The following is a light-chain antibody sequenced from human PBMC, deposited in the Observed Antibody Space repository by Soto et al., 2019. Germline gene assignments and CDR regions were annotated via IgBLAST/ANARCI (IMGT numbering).Light chain of an antibody. CDR1: QSVSSSY. J-gene: IGKJ1*01. CDR3: QQFGSSSWT. CDR2: GAS. V-gene: IGKV3-20*01. Sequence: ESVLTQSPGTLSLSPGEKATLSCRASQSVSSSYLAWYQQKPGQAPRLLIYGASSRAPGIPDRFSGSGSGTDFTLTVSILEPEDFAVYYCQQFGSSSWTFGQGTKVEIQ.